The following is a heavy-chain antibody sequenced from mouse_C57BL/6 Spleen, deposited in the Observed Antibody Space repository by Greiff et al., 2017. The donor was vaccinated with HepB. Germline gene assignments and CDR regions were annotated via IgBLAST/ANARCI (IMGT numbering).Heavy chain of an antibody. CDR3: ARAYYYGSSPVYFDY. V-gene: IGHV1-52*01. J-gene: IGHJ2*01. D-gene: IGHD1-1*01. Sequence: QVQLQQPGAELVRPGSSVKLSCKASGYTFTSYWMHWVKQRPIQGLEWIGNIDPSDSETHYNQKFKDKATLTVDKSSSTAYMQLSSLTSEDSAVYYCARAYYYGSSPVYFDYWGQGTTLTVSS. CDR1: GYTFTSYW. CDR2: IDPSDSET.